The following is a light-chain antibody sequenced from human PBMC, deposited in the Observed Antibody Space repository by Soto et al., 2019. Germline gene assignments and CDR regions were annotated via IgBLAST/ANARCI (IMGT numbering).Light chain of an antibody. Sequence: QSALTQPPSASGSPGQSVTISCTGTSSDVGRFNFVSWFQQHPGKAPKALIYEVTKRPSGVPDRFSASKPGNTASLTVSGLQAEDEADYYCSSYAGSNNVVFGGGTQLTVL. V-gene: IGLV2-8*01. CDR3: SSYAGSNNVV. CDR2: EVT. J-gene: IGLJ2*01. CDR1: SSDVGRFNF.